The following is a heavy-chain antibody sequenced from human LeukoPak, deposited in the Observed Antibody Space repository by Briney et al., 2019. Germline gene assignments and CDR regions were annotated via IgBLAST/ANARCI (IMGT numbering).Heavy chain of an antibody. Sequence: GGSLRLSCAASGFTFSSYAMSWVRQAPGKGLEWVSAISGSGGSTYYADSVKGRFTISRDNSKNTLYLQMNSLRAEDTAVYYCAGEWLHYYYYGMDVWGQGTTVTVSS. V-gene: IGHV3-23*01. CDR2: ISGSGGST. CDR1: GFTFSSYA. D-gene: IGHD3-10*01. J-gene: IGHJ6*02. CDR3: AGEWLHYYYYGMDV.